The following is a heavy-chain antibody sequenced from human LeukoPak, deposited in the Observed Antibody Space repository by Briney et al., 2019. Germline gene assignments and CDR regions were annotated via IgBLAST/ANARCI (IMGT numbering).Heavy chain of an antibody. D-gene: IGHD6-13*01. CDR2: IYHSGST. Sequence: KTSETLSLTCTVSGGSISSGGYYWSWIRQPPGKGLEWIGYIYHSGSTYYNPSLKSRVTISVDTSKNQFSLKLSSVTAADTAVYYCARDLAAAGTEFDPWGQGTLVTVSS. J-gene: IGHJ5*02. CDR1: GGSISSGGYY. V-gene: IGHV4-30-2*01. CDR3: ARDLAAAGTEFDP.